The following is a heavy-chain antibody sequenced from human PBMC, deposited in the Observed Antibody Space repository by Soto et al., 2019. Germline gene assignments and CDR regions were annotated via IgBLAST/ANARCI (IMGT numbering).Heavy chain of an antibody. CDR2: ISYDGSNK. J-gene: IGHJ4*02. Sequence: GGSLRLSCAASGFTFSSYGMHWVRQAPGKGLEWVAVISYDGSNKYYADSVKGRFTISRDNSKNTLYLQMNSLRAEDTAVYYCAKDGSRLPHDDFDYWGQGTLVTVSS. D-gene: IGHD3-10*01. CDR1: GFTFSSYG. CDR3: AKDGSRLPHDDFDY. V-gene: IGHV3-30*18.